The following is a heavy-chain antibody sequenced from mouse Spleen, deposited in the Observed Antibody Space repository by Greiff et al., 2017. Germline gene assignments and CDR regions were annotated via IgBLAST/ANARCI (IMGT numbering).Heavy chain of an antibody. V-gene: IGHV7-1*01. Sequence: EVKVVESGGGLVQPGRSLRLSCATSGFTFSDFYMEWVRQAPGKGLEWIAASRNKANDYTTEYSASVKGRFIVSRDTSQSILYHQMNALRAEDTAIYYCARDATMITTTPYWYFDVWGAGTTVTVSS. CDR2: SRNKANDYTT. CDR1: GFTFSDFY. CDR3: ARDATMITTTPYWYFDV. J-gene: IGHJ1*01. D-gene: IGHD2-4*01.